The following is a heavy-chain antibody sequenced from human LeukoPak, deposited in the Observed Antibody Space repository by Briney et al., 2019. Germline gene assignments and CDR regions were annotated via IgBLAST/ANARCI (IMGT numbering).Heavy chain of an antibody. CDR3: ARGLVDTAMVLSPPYYYGMDV. CDR2: INPSGGST. D-gene: IGHD5-18*01. Sequence: ASVKVSCKASGYTFTSYYFHWVRQAPGQGLECMGIINPSGGSTSYAQKFQGRVTMARDTSTSTVYMELSSLRSEDTAVYYCARGLVDTAMVLSPPYYYGMDVWGQGTTVTVSS. CDR1: GYTFTSYY. J-gene: IGHJ6*02. V-gene: IGHV1-46*01.